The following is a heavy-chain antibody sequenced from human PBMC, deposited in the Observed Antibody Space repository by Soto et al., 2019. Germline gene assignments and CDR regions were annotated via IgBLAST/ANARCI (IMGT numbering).Heavy chain of an antibody. D-gene: IGHD3-10*01. CDR2: IYWNDDR. Sequence: QITLKESGPTLVKPTQTLTLTCTFSGFSFSTSGVGVGWIRQPPGKALEWLALIYWNDDRRYSPSLKSRLTLTKDTSKNQVFLTMTNMDPVDTATYYCVSGSFPNWFDPWGQGTLVTVSS. V-gene: IGHV2-5*01. CDR3: VSGSFPNWFDP. J-gene: IGHJ5*02. CDR1: GFSFSTSGVG.